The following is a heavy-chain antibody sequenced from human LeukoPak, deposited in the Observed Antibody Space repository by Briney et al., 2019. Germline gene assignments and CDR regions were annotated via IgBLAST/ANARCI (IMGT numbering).Heavy chain of an antibody. CDR3: AKDPSGRGELPFYFDY. CDR2: ISYDGSNK. V-gene: IGHV3-30*18. Sequence: GGSLRLSCAASGFTFSSYGMHWVRQAPGKGLEWVAVISYDGSNKYYADSVKGRFTISRDNSKNTLYLQMNSLRAEDTAVYYCAKDPSGRGELPFYFDYWGQGTLVTVSS. CDR1: GFTFSSYG. D-gene: IGHD1-26*01. J-gene: IGHJ4*02.